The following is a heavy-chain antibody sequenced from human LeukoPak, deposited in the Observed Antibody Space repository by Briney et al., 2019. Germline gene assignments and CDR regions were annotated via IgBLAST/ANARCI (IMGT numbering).Heavy chain of an antibody. CDR3: ASTYYYDSSGYYPFDY. J-gene: IGHJ4*02. D-gene: IGHD3-22*01. Sequence: GSLRLSCSASGFSFSSNAMHWVRQAPGKGLEYVSGIISNGGSTGYADSVKGRFTISRDNSKRTLFLQMSNLRAEDTAIYYCASTYYYDSSGYYPFDYWGQGTLVTVSS. V-gene: IGHV3-64D*09. CDR2: IISNGGST. CDR1: GFSFSSNA.